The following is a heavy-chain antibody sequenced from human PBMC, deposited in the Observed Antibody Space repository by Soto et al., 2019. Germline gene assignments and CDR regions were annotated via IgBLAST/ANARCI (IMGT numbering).Heavy chain of an antibody. CDR1: GFTLSDNY. Sequence: EVQLVESGGGLVQPGGSLRLSCAGSGFTLSDNYMDWVRQAPGKGLEWVGRTRNKANRYTTEYDASVKGRLTVSRDESMNSLHLQMNSLKTEDTAVYYCARASLYGAGTWNFDFWGQGTVVTVSS. V-gene: IGHV3-72*01. CDR3: ARASLYGAGTWNFDF. D-gene: IGHD3-10*01. J-gene: IGHJ4*02. CDR2: TRNKANRYTT.